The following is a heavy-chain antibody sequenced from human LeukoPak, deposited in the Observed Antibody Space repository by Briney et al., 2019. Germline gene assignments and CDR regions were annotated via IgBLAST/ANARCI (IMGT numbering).Heavy chain of an antibody. J-gene: IGHJ4*02. D-gene: IGHD3-10*01. CDR3: ARGPYGSGSYTFDY. CDR2: IHTSGST. CDR1: GGSISTYY. Sequence: SETLSLTCTLSGGSISTYYWSWIRQPAGKGLEWIGRIHTSGSTNYNPSLKSRVTISVDKSKNQSSLKLTSVTAADTAVYYCARGPYGSGSYTFDYWGQGTLVTVSS. V-gene: IGHV4-4*07.